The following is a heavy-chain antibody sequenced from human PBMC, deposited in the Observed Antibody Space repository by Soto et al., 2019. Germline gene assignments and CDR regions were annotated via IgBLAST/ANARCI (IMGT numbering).Heavy chain of an antibody. CDR2: INPNSGGT. CDR1: GYTFTGYY. J-gene: IGHJ4*02. Sequence: ASVKVSCKASGYTFTGYYMHWVRQAPGQGLEWMGWINPNSGGTNYAQKFQGRVTMTTDTSISTAYMELSSLRSEDTAVYYCARGDDSSGYYYGNDYWGQGTLVTVSS. D-gene: IGHD3-22*01. V-gene: IGHV1-2*02. CDR3: ARGDDSSGYYYGNDY.